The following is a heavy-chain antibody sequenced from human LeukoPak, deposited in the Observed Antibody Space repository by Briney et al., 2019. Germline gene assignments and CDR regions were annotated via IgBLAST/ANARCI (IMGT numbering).Heavy chain of an antibody. Sequence: GRSLRLSCAASGFTFSSYAMSWVRQAPGKGLEWVSGISWNSGSIGYADSVKGRFTISRDNAKNSLYLQMNSLRAEDTALYYCAKDSMATVVTPDYWGQGTLVTVSS. J-gene: IGHJ4*02. D-gene: IGHD4-23*01. CDR1: GFTFSSYA. CDR3: AKDSMATVVTPDY. V-gene: IGHV3-9*01. CDR2: ISWNSGSI.